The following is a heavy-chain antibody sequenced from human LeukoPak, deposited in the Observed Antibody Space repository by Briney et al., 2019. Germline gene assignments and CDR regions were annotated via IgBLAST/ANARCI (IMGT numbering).Heavy chain of an antibody. CDR3: ARDPDFWTGYYYFDY. CDR2: ISYTGTT. J-gene: IGHJ4*02. Sequence: SETLSLTCTVSGGSISSTNYPWGWIRQPPGKGLEWIGSISYTGTTYYNPSLKSRVTISVDTSKNQLSLKVSSVTAADTAVFYCARDPDFWTGYYYFDYWGQGTLVTVSS. D-gene: IGHD3/OR15-3a*01. CDR1: GGSISSTNYP. V-gene: IGHV4-39*07.